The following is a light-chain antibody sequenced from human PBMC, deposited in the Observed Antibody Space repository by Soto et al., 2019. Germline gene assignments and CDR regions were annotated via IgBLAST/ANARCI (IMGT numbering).Light chain of an antibody. CDR3: HHYGSSPPYT. J-gene: IGKJ2*01. V-gene: IGKV3-20*01. Sequence: EFVLTQSPGTLSLSPGERATLSCRASQTVRNNYLAWYQQKPGQAPRLLIYDASSRATGIPDRFSGGGSGTDFTLTISRLEPEDFAVYYCHHYGSSPPYTFGQGTKLDIK. CDR2: DAS. CDR1: QTVRNNY.